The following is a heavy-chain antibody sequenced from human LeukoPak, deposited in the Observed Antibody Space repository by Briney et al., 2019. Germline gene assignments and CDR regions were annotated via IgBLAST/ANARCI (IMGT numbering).Heavy chain of an antibody. CDR1: GGTFSSYA. J-gene: IGHJ5*02. V-gene: IGHV1-69*06. CDR2: IIPIFGTA. Sequence: GASVKVSCKASGGTFSSYAISWVRQAPGQGLEWMGGIIPIFGTANYAQKFQGRVTITADKSTSTAYMELSSLRSEDTAVYYCARKFPNDSSGYYYRGQFDPWGQGTLVTVSS. D-gene: IGHD3-22*01. CDR3: ARKFPNDSSGYYYRGQFDP.